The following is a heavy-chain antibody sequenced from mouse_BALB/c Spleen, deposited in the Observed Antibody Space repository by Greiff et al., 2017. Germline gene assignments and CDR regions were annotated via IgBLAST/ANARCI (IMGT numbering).Heavy chain of an antibody. V-gene: IGHV2-2*02. CDR2: IWSGGST. CDR1: GFSLTSYG. CDR3: ARNNYRYGYFDV. D-gene: IGHD2-14*01. J-gene: IGHJ1*01. Sequence: QVQLKQSGPGLVQPSQSLSITCTVSGFSLTSYGVHWVRQSPGKGLEWLGVIWSGGSTDYNAAFISRLSISKDNSKSQVFFKMNSLQANDTAIYYCARNNYRYGYFDVWGAGTTVTVSS.